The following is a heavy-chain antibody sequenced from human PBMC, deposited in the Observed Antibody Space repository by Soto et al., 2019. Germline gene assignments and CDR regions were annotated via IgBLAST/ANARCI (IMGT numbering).Heavy chain of an antibody. CDR3: ARLSVDYDILTGLAGGDYYYGMDV. CDR1: GYPCTSYG. D-gene: IGHD3-9*01. CDR2: ISAYNGNT. V-gene: IGHV1-18*04. J-gene: IGHJ6*02. Sequence: XSVKVSCEASGYPCTSYGITWVRQSPGQGLEWMGGISAYNGNTNYAQKLQGRVTMTTDTSTSTAYMELRSLRSDDTAVYYCARLSVDYDILTGLAGGDYYYGMDVWGQGTTVTV.